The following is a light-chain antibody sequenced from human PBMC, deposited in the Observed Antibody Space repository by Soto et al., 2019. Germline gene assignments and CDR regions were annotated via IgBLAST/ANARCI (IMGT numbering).Light chain of an antibody. V-gene: IGKV3-20*01. Sequence: EIVLAQSPGTLSLSPGERATLSCRASQSVTNNYLAWYQQKPGQAPRLLIYGASNRATGIPDRFNGSGSGTDFTLTISRLEPEDFAVYYCQQYGSAGTFGQGTNVDI. CDR3: QQYGSAGT. CDR2: GAS. J-gene: IGKJ1*01. CDR1: QSVTNNY.